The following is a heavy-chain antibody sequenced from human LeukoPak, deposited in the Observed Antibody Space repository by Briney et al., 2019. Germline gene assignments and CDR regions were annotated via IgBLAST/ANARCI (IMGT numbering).Heavy chain of an antibody. CDR3: ARDRDYGDYNTQDLFVY. J-gene: IGHJ4*02. CDR1: GYTFTNFG. V-gene: IGHV1-18*01. D-gene: IGHD4-17*01. CDR2: ISAYNGNT. Sequence: ASVKVSCRASGYTFTNFGISWVRQAPGQGLEWMGWISAYNGNTNYAQRLQGRVTMTTDTSTSTAYMELRSLRSDDTAVYYCARDRDYGDYNTQDLFVYWGQGTLVTVSS.